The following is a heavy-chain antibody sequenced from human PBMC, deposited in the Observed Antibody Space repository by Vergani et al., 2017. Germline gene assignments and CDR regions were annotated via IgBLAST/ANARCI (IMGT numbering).Heavy chain of an antibody. CDR3: ARGLGKWERYDYYYYMDV. Sequence: QVQLQQWGAGLLKPSETLSLTCAVYGGSFSGYYWSWIRQPPGKGLEWIGEINHSGSTNYNPSLKSRVIISVDTSKNQFSLKLNSVTAADTAVYYLARGLGKWERYDYYYYMDVWGKGTTVTVSS. CDR1: GGSFSGYY. CDR2: INHSGST. V-gene: IGHV4-34*01. D-gene: IGHD1-26*01. J-gene: IGHJ6*03.